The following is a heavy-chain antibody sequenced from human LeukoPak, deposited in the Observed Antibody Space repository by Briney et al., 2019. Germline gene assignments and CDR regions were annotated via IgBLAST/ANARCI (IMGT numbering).Heavy chain of an antibody. Sequence: SETLSLTCAVSGGSFSGYYWSWIRQPPGKGLEWIGEINHSGSTNYNPSLKSRVTISVDTSKNQFSLKLSSVTAADTAVYYCARTIVVVRRFDYWGQGTLVTVSS. CDR3: ARTIVVVRRFDY. CDR1: GGSFSGYY. CDR2: INHSGST. V-gene: IGHV4-34*01. D-gene: IGHD3-22*01. J-gene: IGHJ4*02.